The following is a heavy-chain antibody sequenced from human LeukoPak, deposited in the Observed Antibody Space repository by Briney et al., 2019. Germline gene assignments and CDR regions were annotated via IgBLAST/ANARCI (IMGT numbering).Heavy chain of an antibody. CDR2: LDPNNGDT. D-gene: IGHD1-14*01. V-gene: IGHV1-2*02. J-gene: IGHJ3*02. CDR1: AYTFTGYY. Sequence: GASLKVSCKASAYTFTGYYLHWVRQAPGQGFRWMGWLDPNNGDTEYAQKFQGRVTMTRDRSISTAYMDLGRLTSDDTAVYYCARRSRNGLDAFDIWGQGTMVTVSS. CDR3: ARRSRNGLDAFDI.